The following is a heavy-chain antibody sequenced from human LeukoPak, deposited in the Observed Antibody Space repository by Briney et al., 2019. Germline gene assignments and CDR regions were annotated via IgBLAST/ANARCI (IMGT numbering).Heavy chain of an antibody. V-gene: IGHV3-21*04. J-gene: IGHJ6*03. CDR3: AKNGDRGAYCTGGTCYPYFYYYMDV. Sequence: PGGSLRLSCAASGFTFSDYYMNWVRQAPGKGLEWVSSISRTTRYIYYADSVKGRFTISRDNSKNSLYLQMNSLRAEDTAIYYCAKNGDRGAYCTGGTCYPYFYYYMDVWGKGTTVTI. D-gene: IGHD2-15*01. CDR2: ISRTTRYI. CDR1: GFTFSDYY.